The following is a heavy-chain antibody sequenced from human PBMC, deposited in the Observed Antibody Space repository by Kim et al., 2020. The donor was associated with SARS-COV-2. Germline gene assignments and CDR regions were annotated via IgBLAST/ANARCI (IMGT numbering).Heavy chain of an antibody. Sequence: GGSLRLSCAASGFTFSSCAIHWVRQAPGKGLEWVAVISYDGSNKNYADSVKGRFTISRDNSKNTLYLQMNSLRAEDTALYYCARDTWSRLRGLTDSYYGMDVWGQRTTVTVSS. CDR3: ARDTWSRLRGLTDSYYGMDV. CDR1: GFTFSSCA. CDR2: ISYDGSNK. D-gene: IGHD3-10*01. J-gene: IGHJ6*02. V-gene: IGHV3-30-3*01.